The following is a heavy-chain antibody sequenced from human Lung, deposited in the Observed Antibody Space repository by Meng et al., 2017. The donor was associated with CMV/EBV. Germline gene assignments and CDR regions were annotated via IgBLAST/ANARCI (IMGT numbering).Heavy chain of an antibody. CDR2: ISAYNGDT. CDR1: GYIFTKYG. V-gene: IGHV1-18*01. CDR3: ARDAGTIAVSGIGDY. Sequence: ASVXVSXXASGYIFTKYGVNWMRQAPGQGPEWMGWISAYNGDTMYAPKVQGRVTMTTDTSTSTAYMELRGLRSDDTAVSYCARDAGTIAVSGIGDYWGQGXLVTVSS. D-gene: IGHD6-19*01. J-gene: IGHJ4*02.